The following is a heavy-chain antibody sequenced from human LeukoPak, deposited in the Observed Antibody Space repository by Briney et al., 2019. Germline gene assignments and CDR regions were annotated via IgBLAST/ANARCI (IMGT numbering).Heavy chain of an antibody. CDR3: ARGLAYCGGDCYPFDAFDI. J-gene: IGHJ3*02. CDR2: INPSGGST. D-gene: IGHD2-21*02. Sequence: ASVKVSCKASGYTFTSYYMHWVRQAPGQGLEWMGIINPSGGSTSYAQKIQGRVTMTRDTSTSTVYMELSSLRSEDTAVYYCARGLAYCGGDCYPFDAFDIWGQGTMVTVSS. V-gene: IGHV1-46*01. CDR1: GYTFTSYY.